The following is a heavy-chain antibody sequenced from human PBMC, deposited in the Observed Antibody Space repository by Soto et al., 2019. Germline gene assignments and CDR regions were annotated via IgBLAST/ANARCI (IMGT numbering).Heavy chain of an antibody. CDR3: ARIPEPSYDFWSGYEVPRNWFDP. Sequence: QVTLKESGPVLVKPTETLTLTCTVSGFSLSNARMGVSWIRQPPGKALEWLAHIFSKDEKSYSTSLKSRLTISKDTSKSQVVLTMTNMDPVDTATYYCARIPEPSYDFWSGYEVPRNWFDPWGQGTLVTVSS. CDR1: GFSLSNARMG. D-gene: IGHD3-3*01. V-gene: IGHV2-26*01. J-gene: IGHJ5*02. CDR2: IFSKDEK.